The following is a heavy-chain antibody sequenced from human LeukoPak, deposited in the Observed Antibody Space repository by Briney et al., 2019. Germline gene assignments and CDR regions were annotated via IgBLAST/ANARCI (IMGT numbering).Heavy chain of an antibody. Sequence: SETLSLTCAVYGGSFSGYYWSWIRQPPGKGLEWIGEINHSGSTNYNPSLKSRVTISVDTSKNQFSLKLSSVTAADTAVYYCARAERLLYYYDSSDYWNYWGQGTLVTVSS. D-gene: IGHD3-22*01. J-gene: IGHJ4*02. CDR1: GGSFSGYY. CDR2: INHSGST. V-gene: IGHV4-34*01. CDR3: ARAERLLYYYDSSDYWNY.